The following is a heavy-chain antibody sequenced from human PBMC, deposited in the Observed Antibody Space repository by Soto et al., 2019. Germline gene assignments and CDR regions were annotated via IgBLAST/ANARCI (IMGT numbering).Heavy chain of an antibody. V-gene: IGHV3-74*01. Sequence: EVQLVESGGGLVQPGGSLRLSCAASGFTFSTYYMWWVRQAPGKGLVWVARITSDGSSTTYADSVKGRFTISRDNAKNTLDLQMNSLGDEDTAVYSCARERGGGFGDVWGQGTTVTVSS. CDR2: ITSDGSST. CDR3: ARERGGGFGDV. J-gene: IGHJ6*02. CDR1: GFTFSTYY. D-gene: IGHD3-10*01.